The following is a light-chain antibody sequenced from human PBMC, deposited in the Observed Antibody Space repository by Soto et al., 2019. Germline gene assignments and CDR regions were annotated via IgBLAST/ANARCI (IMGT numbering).Light chain of an antibody. V-gene: IGKV3-20*01. CDR1: QNIATQF. J-gene: IGKJ2*01. Sequence: VLTQSPGTLSLSPGERATLSCRASQNIATQFFTWYQQRPGQAPRVLIYGTSTRATGIPDRFSGSGSGTDFPLPISRLEPEDFAVYYCQQYSSSSGYTFGQGTKLEIK. CDR2: GTS. CDR3: QQYSSSSGYT.